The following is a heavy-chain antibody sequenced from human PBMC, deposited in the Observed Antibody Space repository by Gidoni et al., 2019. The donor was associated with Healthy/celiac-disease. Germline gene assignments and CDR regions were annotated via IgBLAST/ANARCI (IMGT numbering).Heavy chain of an antibody. Sequence: EVQLLESGGGLVQPGGSLRLSCAASGFTFRSYAMSWVRQAPGKGLEWVSAIRGSGGSTYYADSVKGRFTISRDNSKNTLYLQMNSLRAEDTAVYYCAKGSGSYSDYFDYWGQGTLVTVSS. J-gene: IGHJ4*02. CDR1: GFTFRSYA. D-gene: IGHD3-10*01. CDR3: AKGSGSYSDYFDY. CDR2: IRGSGGST. V-gene: IGHV3-23*01.